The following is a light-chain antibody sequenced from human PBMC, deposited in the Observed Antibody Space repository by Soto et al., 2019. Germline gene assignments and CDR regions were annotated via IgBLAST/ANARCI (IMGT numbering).Light chain of an antibody. CDR1: SSNIGAGYD. V-gene: IGLV1-40*01. Sequence: QSVLTQPPSVSGAPGQRVTISCTGSSSNIGAGYDVHWYQQLPGTAPKLLIFGNNNRPSGVPDRFSGSKSGTSATLAITGLQAEDEAGYYCQSYDSRLSGFVVFGGGTKLTVL. CDR3: QSYDSRLSGFVV. J-gene: IGLJ2*01. CDR2: GNN.